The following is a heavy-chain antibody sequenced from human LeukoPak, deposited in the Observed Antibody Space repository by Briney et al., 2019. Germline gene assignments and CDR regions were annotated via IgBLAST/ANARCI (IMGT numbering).Heavy chain of an antibody. CDR3: ARSRDGLSYYFDY. D-gene: IGHD3-16*01. CDR2: IYYSGST. CDR1: GGSISSGGYY. Sequence: SETLSLTCTVSGGSISSGGYYWSWIRQHPGKGLEWIGYIYYSGSTYYNPSLKSRVTISVDTSKNQFSLKLSSVTAADTAVYYCARSRDGLSYYFDYWGQGTLATVSS. V-gene: IGHV4-31*03. J-gene: IGHJ4*02.